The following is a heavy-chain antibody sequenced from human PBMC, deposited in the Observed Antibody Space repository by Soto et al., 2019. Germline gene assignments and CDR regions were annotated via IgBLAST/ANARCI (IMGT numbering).Heavy chain of an antibody. Sequence: ASVKVSCKASGGTFSSYAISWVRQAPGQGLEWMGGIIPIFGTANYAQKFQGRVTMTGDESTSTAYMELSSLRSEDTAVYYCARASPQFSSSWDYYYYMDCWGKGTTVTVSS. V-gene: IGHV1-69*13. CDR3: ARASPQFSSSWDYYYYMDC. D-gene: IGHD6-13*01. CDR1: GGTFSSYA. J-gene: IGHJ6*03. CDR2: IIPIFGTA.